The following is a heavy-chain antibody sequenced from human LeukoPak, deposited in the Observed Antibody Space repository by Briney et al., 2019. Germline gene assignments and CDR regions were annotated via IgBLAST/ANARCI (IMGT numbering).Heavy chain of an antibody. CDR1: GYSISRGYS. CDR3: ARFDHVWETHGMDAFDL. Sequence: PSETLSLTCGVSGYSISRGYSWGWIRQPPGKGLEWIGKIYHSESTHYNPSLKSRVTISPDTSKNQFSLKLTSVTASDTAVYYCARFDHVWETHGMDAFDLWGQGTMVTVSS. J-gene: IGHJ3*01. D-gene: IGHD3-16*01. CDR2: IYHSEST. V-gene: IGHV4-38-2*01.